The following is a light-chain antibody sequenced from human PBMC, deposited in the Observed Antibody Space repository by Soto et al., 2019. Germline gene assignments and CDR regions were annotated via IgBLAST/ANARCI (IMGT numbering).Light chain of an antibody. J-gene: IGKJ1*01. V-gene: IGKV1-17*02. Sequence: DIQMTQSPSSLSASVGDRVTITCRASQDVRNDLSWYQQKPGKAPKRLNYAASSLQIRVPSRFSGCGCGTEVTLTNGNIQPNNIPTLYGIQQDSNAYPLGKVTKVDIK. CDR3: IQQDSNAYP. CDR2: AAS. CDR1: QDVRND.